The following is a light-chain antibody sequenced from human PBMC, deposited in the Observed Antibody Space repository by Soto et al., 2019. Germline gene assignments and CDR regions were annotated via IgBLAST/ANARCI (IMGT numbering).Light chain of an antibody. CDR3: AAWDDSLSGPL. Sequence: QSVLTQSPSASGTPGQSVIISCSGTSSNIGTNYVYWYQQLPGTAPKVLIYSNDKRPSGVPNRFSGSKSGTSASLAISGLRSEDEADYYCAAWDDSLSGPLFGGGTKVTVL. CDR2: SND. CDR1: SSNIGTNY. J-gene: IGLJ2*01. V-gene: IGLV1-47*01.